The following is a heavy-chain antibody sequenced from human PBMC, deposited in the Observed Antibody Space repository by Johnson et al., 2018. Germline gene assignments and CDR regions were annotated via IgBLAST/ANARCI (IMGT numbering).Heavy chain of an antibody. CDR1: GGSISSGGYY. D-gene: IGHD3-22*01. CDR2: IYYSGST. CDR3: ARAGDSSDAFDI. J-gene: IGHJ3*02. V-gene: IGHV4-31*03. Sequence: QVQLQESGPGLVKXSQTLSLTCTVSGGSISSGGYYWSWIRQHPGKGLEWIGYIYYSGSTYYNPSLTSRVTIPVDTSKNQFSLKLGSVTAADTAVYYCARAGDSSDAFDIWGQGTMVTVSS.